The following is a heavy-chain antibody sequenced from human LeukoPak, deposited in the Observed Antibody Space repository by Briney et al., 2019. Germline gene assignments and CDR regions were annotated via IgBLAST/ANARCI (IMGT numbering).Heavy chain of an antibody. CDR3: ARQGDHCSSTSCYYYYYMDV. CDR2: IYPGDSDT. J-gene: IGHJ6*03. CDR1: GYSFTSYW. V-gene: IGHV5-51*01. Sequence: GESLKISCKGSGYSFTSYWNGWVRQMPGKGLEWMGIIYPGDSDTRYSPSFQGQVTISADKSISTAYLQWSSLKASDTAMYYCARQGDHCSSTSCYYYYYMDVWGKGTTVTVSS. D-gene: IGHD2-2*01.